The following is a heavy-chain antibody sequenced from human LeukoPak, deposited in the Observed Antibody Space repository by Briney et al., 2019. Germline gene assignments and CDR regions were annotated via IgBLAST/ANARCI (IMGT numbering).Heavy chain of an antibody. CDR2: IYYSGST. V-gene: IGHV4-31*03. CDR3: ASYYCSGGSCLDS. Sequence: SQTLSLTCTVSGGSISSGGYYWSWIRQHPGKGLEWIGYIYYSGSTYYNPSLKSRVTISVDTSKNQFSLKLSSVTAADTAVYYCASYYCSGGSCLDSWGQGTLVTVSS. J-gene: IGHJ4*02. D-gene: IGHD2-15*01. CDR1: GGSISSGGYY.